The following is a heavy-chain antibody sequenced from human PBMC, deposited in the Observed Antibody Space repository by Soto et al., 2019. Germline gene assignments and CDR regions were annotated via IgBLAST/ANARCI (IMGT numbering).Heavy chain of an antibody. V-gene: IGHV3-30-3*01. CDR3: ARDYGLDY. Sequence: QVQLVESGGGVVQPGRSLRLSCAASGFTFSSYAMHWVRQAPGKGLEWVAVISYDGSNKYYADSVKGRFTISRDNSKNTLYLQMNSLRAEDTAVYYCARDYGLDYWGQGTLVTVSP. D-gene: IGHD3-10*01. CDR2: ISYDGSNK. J-gene: IGHJ4*02. CDR1: GFTFSSYA.